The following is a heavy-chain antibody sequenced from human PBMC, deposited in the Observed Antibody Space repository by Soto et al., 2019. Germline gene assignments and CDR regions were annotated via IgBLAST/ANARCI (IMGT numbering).Heavy chain of an antibody. Sequence: QVQRQQWGAGLLKPSETLSLTCAVYGGSFSGYYWSWIRQPPGKGLEWIGEINHSGSTNYNPSLKSRVTISVDTSKNQFSLKLSSVTASDTAVYYCARGGNLNIGYYYYMDVWGKGTTVTVSS. V-gene: IGHV4-34*01. CDR2: INHSGST. J-gene: IGHJ6*03. CDR3: ARGGNLNIGYYYYMDV. CDR1: GGSFSGYY. D-gene: IGHD1-7*01.